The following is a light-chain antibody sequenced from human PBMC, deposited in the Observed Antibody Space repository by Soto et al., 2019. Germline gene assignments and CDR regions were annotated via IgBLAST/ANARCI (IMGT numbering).Light chain of an antibody. CDR1: SSDVGGYDY. Sequence: LTQPASVSGSPGQSITISCTGTSSDVGGYDYVSWYQHHPGKAPKLMIYEVSNRPSGVSNRFSASKSGNTASLTISALQTEDEADYYCSSYSSINTRLYVFGTGTKVTVL. CDR3: SSYSSINTRLYV. J-gene: IGLJ1*01. CDR2: EVS. V-gene: IGLV2-14*01.